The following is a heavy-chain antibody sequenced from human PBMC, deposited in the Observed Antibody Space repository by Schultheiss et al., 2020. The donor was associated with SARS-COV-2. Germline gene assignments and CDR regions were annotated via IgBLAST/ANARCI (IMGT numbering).Heavy chain of an antibody. CDR1: GGSISSYY. V-gene: IGHV4-59*08. CDR3: ARHEGGSTGDVSGY. Sequence: SQTLSLTCTVSGGSISSYYWSWIRQPPGKGLEWIGEINHSGSTNYNPSLKSRVTISVDTSKNQFSLKLSSVTAADTAVYYCARHEGGSTGDVSGYWGQGTLVTVSS. D-gene: IGHD7-27*01. CDR2: INHSGST. J-gene: IGHJ4*02.